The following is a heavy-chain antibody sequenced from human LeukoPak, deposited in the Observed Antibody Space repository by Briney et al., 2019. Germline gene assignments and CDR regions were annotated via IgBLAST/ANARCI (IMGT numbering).Heavy chain of an antibody. CDR1: GDSISSTSYY. CDR3: AADSSGYYYGPY. D-gene: IGHD3-22*01. Sequence: SETLSLTCTVSGDSISSTSYYWGRIRQPPGKGLEWIGSIYYSGNTYYSPSLKSRVTISVDTSKNQFSLKLSSVTAADTAVYYCAADSSGYYYGPYWGQGTLVTVSS. J-gene: IGHJ4*02. V-gene: IGHV4-39*01. CDR2: IYYSGNT.